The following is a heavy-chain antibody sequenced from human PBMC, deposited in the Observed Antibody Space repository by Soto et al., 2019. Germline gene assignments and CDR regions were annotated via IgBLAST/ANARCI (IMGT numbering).Heavy chain of an antibody. V-gene: IGHV3-7*01. J-gene: IGHJ4*02. CDR1: GFTFNDYW. CDR3: ARGVGAVVANDY. D-gene: IGHD2-15*01. Sequence: EVLLVESGGGLVQSGGSLTLSCAASGFTFNDYWMTWVRQAPGKGLEWVANIKQDGSEKHYVDSVKGRFTISRDNVKNSVYLLMDSLGVEDTALYYCARGVGAVVANDYWGQGTQVTVSS. CDR2: IKQDGSEK.